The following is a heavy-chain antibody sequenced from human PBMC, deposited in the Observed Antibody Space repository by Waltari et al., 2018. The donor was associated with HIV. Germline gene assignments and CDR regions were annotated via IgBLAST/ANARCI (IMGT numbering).Heavy chain of an antibody. CDR3: AKSMRDLRPSAFDV. Sequence: EVQLLESGGGLVQRGGSLGLACAASGVTFRNFAMSWVRQAPGKGPEWVSALSGSGSTASYADYVKGRFTISRDFSNNTLFLQMNNLRAEDTAVYFCAKSMRDLRPSAFDVWGQGTMVAISS. CDR2: LSGSGSTA. D-gene: IGHD2-8*01. CDR1: GVTFRNFA. J-gene: IGHJ3*01. V-gene: IGHV3-23*01.